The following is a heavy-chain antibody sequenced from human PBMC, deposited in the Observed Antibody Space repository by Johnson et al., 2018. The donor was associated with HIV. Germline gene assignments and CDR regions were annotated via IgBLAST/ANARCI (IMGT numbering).Heavy chain of an antibody. CDR3: ARARGQLTRGDDAFDV. D-gene: IGHD6-13*01. CDR1: GFIFDDHG. J-gene: IGHJ3*01. V-gene: IGHV3-20*04. CDR2: ITWNGGSI. Sequence: MQLVESRGGVVRPGGSLRLPCAALGFIFDDHGMTWVRQAPGKGLEWVSGITWNGGSIGHADPVKGRFTISRDNAKNSLYLQMNSLRGEDTALYYCARARGQLTRGDDAFDVWGQGTMATVSS.